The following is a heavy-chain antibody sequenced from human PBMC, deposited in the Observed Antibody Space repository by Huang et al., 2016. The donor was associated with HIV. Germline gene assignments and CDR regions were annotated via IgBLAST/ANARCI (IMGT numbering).Heavy chain of an antibody. D-gene: IGHD3-9*01. CDR2: FDPEIGET. CDR1: EYTLTELS. V-gene: IGHV1-24*01. J-gene: IGHJ4*02. Sequence: QVQLVQSRAEVKKPGASVKVSCKVSEYTLTELSIHWVLQPPGKGLEWMGSFDPEIGETIYAQKFQGRVTMTDDTSTETAFMELSGLRPEDTAVYYCATGFDVFFDFWGQGTLVTVSS. CDR3: ATGFDVFFDF.